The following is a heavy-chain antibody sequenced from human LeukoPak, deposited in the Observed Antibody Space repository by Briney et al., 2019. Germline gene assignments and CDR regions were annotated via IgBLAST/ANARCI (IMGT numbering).Heavy chain of an antibody. CDR2: IYSGGST. CDR1: GFTVSSNY. D-gene: IGHD3-22*01. J-gene: IGHJ4*02. V-gene: IGHV3-66*02. Sequence: GGSLRLSCAASGFTVSSNYISWVRQAPGKGLEWVSVIYSGGSTYYADSVKGRFTISRDNSKNTLYPQMNSLRAEDTAVYYCARDLLDYYDSSGYYPGGFDYWGQGTLVTVSS. CDR3: ARDLLDYYDSSGYYPGGFDY.